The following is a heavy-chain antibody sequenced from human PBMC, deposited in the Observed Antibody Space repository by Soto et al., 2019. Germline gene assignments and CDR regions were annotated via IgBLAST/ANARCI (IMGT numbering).Heavy chain of an antibody. CDR2: INPSGGNT. D-gene: IGHD6-19*01. CDR3: ARDWAAVAGTDY. V-gene: IGHV1-46*01. J-gene: IGHJ4*02. Sequence: ASVKVSCKASGYTFTSYYMHWVRQAPGQGLEWMGIINPSGGNTSYAQKLQGRVTMTTDTSTSTAYMELSSLRSDDTAVYYCARDWAAVAGTDYWGQGTLVTVSS. CDR1: GYTFTSYY.